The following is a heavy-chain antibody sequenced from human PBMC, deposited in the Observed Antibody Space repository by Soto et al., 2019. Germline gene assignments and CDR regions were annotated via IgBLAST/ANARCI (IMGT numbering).Heavy chain of an antibody. J-gene: IGHJ6*02. CDR2: IIPIFGTA. CDR3: ATRWVRVDYYYCMDV. V-gene: IGHV1-69*01. Sequence: QVQLVQSGAEVKKPGSSVKVSCKASGGTFSSYAISWVRQAPGQGLEWMGGIIPIFGTANYAQKFQGRVTITPDESTSKAYMGLSSLRSEDTDVYYCATRWVRVDYYYCMDVWGQGTTVTVSS. CDR1: GGTFSSYA. D-gene: IGHD2-15*01.